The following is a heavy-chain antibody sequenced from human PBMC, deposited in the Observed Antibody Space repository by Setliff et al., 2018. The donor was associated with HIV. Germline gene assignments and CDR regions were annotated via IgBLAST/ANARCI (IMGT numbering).Heavy chain of an antibody. V-gene: IGHV4-4*09. D-gene: IGHD1-26*01. CDR2: GHHSGHT. Sequence: SETMSLTCTVSGVSITSHYWNWIRQSPGKGLEWIGFGHHSGHTRQNRSLASRVTISVDMSKNQFSLKLNALSAADTPVYYCSRWESAQKAFNPWGHGTMVTVSS. J-gene: IGHJ3*01. CDR1: GVSITSHY. CDR3: SRWESAQKAFNP.